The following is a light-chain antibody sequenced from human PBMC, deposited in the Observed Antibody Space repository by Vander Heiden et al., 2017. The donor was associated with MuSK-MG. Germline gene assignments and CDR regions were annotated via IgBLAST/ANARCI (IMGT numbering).Light chain of an antibody. CDR2: NNN. Sequence: QSVLTQPPSVSAAPGQKVTISCSGSSSNIGNNYVSWYQQLPGTAPKLLMYNNNKRPSGIPDRFSGSKSGTSATLGINGLQTGEEAEYYCGKWDSSLSAVVFGGGTKLTVL. V-gene: IGLV1-51*01. J-gene: IGLJ2*01. CDR3: GKWDSSLSAVV. CDR1: SSNIGNNY.